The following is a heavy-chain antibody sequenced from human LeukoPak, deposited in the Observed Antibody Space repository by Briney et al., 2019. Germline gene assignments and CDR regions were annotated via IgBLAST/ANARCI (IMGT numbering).Heavy chain of an antibody. D-gene: IGHD5-24*01. J-gene: IGHJ4*02. CDR1: GFTFSNSL. CDR3: VRDRDGYNY. Sequence: GGSLRLSCTASGFTFSNSLMHWVRQVLGKGLVWVARIDTDGSTTHYADSVRGRFTISRDNAKNTLYLQMNILRAEDTAVYYCVRDRDGYNYWGQGTLVTVSS. CDR2: IDTDGSTT. V-gene: IGHV3-74*01.